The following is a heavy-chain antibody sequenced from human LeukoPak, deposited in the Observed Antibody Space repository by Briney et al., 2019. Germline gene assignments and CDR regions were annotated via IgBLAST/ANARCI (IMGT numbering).Heavy chain of an antibody. Sequence: GGSLRLSCAASGFTFSSYSMNWVRQAPGKGLEWVSYISSISGTINYADSVKGRFTISGDNARNSLFLQMNSLSAEDTAVYYCARDHNYAFDYWGQGTLVTVSS. J-gene: IGHJ4*02. CDR3: ARDHNYAFDY. CDR2: ISSISGTI. V-gene: IGHV3-48*01. D-gene: IGHD5-18*01. CDR1: GFTFSSYS.